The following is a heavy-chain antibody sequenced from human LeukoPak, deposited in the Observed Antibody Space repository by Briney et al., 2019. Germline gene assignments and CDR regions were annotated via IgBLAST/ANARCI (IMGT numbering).Heavy chain of an antibody. D-gene: IGHD7-27*01. CDR1: GDSISSGAYS. CDR3: ARAPTNWGFLSYFDY. J-gene: IGHJ4*02. Sequence: SETLSLTCAVSGDSISSGAYSWNWIRQPPGKDLEWIGYIYHSGSTYYNPSLQSRVTISVDRSKNQFSLKLSSVTAADTAVYYCARAPTNWGFLSYFDYWGQGTLVTVSP. V-gene: IGHV4-30-2*01. CDR2: IYHSGST.